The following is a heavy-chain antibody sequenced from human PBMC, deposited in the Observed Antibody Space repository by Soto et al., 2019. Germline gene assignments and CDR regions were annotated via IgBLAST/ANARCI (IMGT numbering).Heavy chain of an antibody. CDR1: GFTFDDYA. V-gene: IGHV3-9*01. D-gene: IGHD1-1*01. CDR2: ISWNSGSI. Sequence: HPGGSLRLSCAASGFTFDDYAMHWVRQAPGKGLEWVSGISWNSGSIGYADSVKGRFTISRDNAKNSLYLQMNSLRAEDTALYYCAKDEYNWNEGRGVYYYYYMDVWGKGTTVTVSS. J-gene: IGHJ6*03. CDR3: AKDEYNWNEGRGVYYYYYMDV.